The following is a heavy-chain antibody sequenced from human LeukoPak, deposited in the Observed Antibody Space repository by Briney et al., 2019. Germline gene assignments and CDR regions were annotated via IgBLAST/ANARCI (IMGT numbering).Heavy chain of an antibody. Sequence: ASVKVSCKASGYTFTSYGISWVRQAPGQGLEWMGWISAYNGNTNYAQKLQGRVTMTTDTSTSTAYMELRSLRSDDTGVYYCARGGRGDYVWGSYRYGDFGYWGQGTLVTVSS. CDR1: GYTFTSYG. V-gene: IGHV1-18*01. CDR2: ISAYNGNT. D-gene: IGHD3-16*02. CDR3: ARGGRGDYVWGSYRYGDFGY. J-gene: IGHJ4*02.